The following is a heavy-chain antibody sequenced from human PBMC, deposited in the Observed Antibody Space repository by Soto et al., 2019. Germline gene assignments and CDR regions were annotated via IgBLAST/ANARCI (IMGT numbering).Heavy chain of an antibody. CDR2: IWYDGSNK. Sequence: PGGSLRLSCAASGFTFSSYGMHWVRQAPGKGLEWVAVIWYDGSNKYYADSVKGRFTISRDNSKNTLYLQMNSLRAEDTAVYYCARDRDGYNPYYFDYWGQGTRVTVSS. D-gene: IGHD5-12*01. J-gene: IGHJ4*02. CDR3: ARDRDGYNPYYFDY. CDR1: GFTFSSYG. V-gene: IGHV3-33*01.